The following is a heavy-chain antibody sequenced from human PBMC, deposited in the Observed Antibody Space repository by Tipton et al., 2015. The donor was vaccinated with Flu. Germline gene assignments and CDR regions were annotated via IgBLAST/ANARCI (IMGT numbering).Heavy chain of an antibody. CDR2: INHSGST. CDR3: ARGGGITIFGVVIKGGNWFDP. J-gene: IGHJ5*02. Sequence: GLVKPSGTLSLTCAVYGGSFSGYYWSWIRQPPGKGLEWIGEINHSGSTNYNPSLKSRVTISVDTSKNQFSLKLSSVTAADTAVYYCARGGGITIFGVVIKGGNWFDPWGQGTLVTVSS. V-gene: IGHV4-34*01. D-gene: IGHD3-3*01. CDR1: GGSFSGYY.